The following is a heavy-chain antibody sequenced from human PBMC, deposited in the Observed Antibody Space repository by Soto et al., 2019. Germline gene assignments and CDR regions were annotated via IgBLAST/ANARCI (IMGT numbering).Heavy chain of an antibody. CDR1: GFTFSSYG. V-gene: IGHV3-33*01. D-gene: IGHD6-19*01. CDR3: ARDCAGYSSGWYQRGGFDY. CDR2: IWYDASNK. Sequence: QVQLVESGGGVVQPGRSLRLSCAASGFTFSSYGMHWVRQAPGKGLEWVAVIWYDASNKYYADSVKGRFTISRDNSKNTLYLQMNRLGAEDTAVYYCARDCAGYSSGWYQRGGFDYWGQGTLVTVSS. J-gene: IGHJ4*02.